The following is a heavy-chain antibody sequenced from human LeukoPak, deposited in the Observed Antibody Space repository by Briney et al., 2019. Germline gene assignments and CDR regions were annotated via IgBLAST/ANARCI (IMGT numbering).Heavy chain of an antibody. J-gene: IGHJ4*02. D-gene: IGHD6-13*01. V-gene: IGHV4-59*08. CDR3: ARHRTVSWVDY. Sequence: SETLSLTCTVSGGSISSYYWSWIRQPPGKGLEWIGYIYYSGSTNYNPSLKSRVTISVDTSKNQFSLKLSSVTAADTAVYYCARHRTVSWVDYWGQGTLVTVSS. CDR1: GGSISSYY. CDR2: IYYSGST.